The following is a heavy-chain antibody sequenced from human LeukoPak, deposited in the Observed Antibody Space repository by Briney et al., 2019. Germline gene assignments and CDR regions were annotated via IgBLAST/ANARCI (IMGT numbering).Heavy chain of an antibody. J-gene: IGHJ4*02. D-gene: IGHD5-18*01. CDR1: GFAFTNYA. V-gene: IGHV3-64D*08. Sequence: GVSLRLSCSASGFAFTNYAIHWVRQAPGKGREYVSAISADGRSTYYADSVKGRFTLSRDNSKDTLYLQLSSLRAEDTAVYYCVKDIGAYNYGFFDYWGQGTLVTVSS. CDR2: ISADGRST. CDR3: VKDIGAYNYGFFDY.